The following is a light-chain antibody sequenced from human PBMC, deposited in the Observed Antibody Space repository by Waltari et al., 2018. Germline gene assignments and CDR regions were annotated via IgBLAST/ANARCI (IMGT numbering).Light chain of an antibody. CDR1: QSLVHPDGHTY. Sequence: DVVMTQSPLSLPVSLGQPASISCRSSQSLVHPDGHTYLNWFQQRPGQSPRRLIYKVSNRDSGVPDRFSGSGSGTAFTLKISRVEAEDVGIYYCMQATNWPLTFGQGTKVEIQ. V-gene: IGKV2-30*02. J-gene: IGKJ1*01. CDR3: MQATNWPLT. CDR2: KVS.